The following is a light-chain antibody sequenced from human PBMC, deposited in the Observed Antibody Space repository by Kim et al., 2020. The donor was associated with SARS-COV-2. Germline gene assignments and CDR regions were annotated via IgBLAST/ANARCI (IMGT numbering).Light chain of an antibody. CDR2: GNS. CDR1: SSNIGAGYD. V-gene: IGLV1-40*01. CDR3: QSYDSSLSGWV. Sequence: CTGSSSNIGAGYDVHWYQQLPGTAPKLLIYGNSNRPSGVPDRFSGSKSGTSASLAITGLQAEDEADYYCQSYDSSLSGWVFGGGTQLTVL. J-gene: IGLJ3*02.